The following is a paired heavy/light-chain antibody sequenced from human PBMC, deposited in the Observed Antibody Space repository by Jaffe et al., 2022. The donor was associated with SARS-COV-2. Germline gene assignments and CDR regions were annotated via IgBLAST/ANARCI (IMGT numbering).Light chain of an antibody. J-gene: IGKJ1*01. V-gene: IGKV3-20*01. CDR1: QSVSNSY. CDR3: QQYGSSLPWT. Sequence: EIVLTQSPGTLSLSPGERATLSCRASQSVSNSYLAWYQQKPGQAPRLLIYGASSRTTGIPDRFSGSGSGTDFTLTISRLEPEDFAVYYCQQYGSSLPWTFGQGTKVEIK. CDR2: GAS.
Heavy chain of an antibody. CDR1: GGSISSGSYY. CDR2: IYTSGST. CDR3: ARDRVLSDYGDYVRRAFDI. D-gene: IGHD4-17*01. Sequence: QVQLQESGPGLVKPSQTLSLTCIVSGGSISSGSYYWSWIRQPAGKGLEWIGRIYTSGSTNYNPSLKSRVTISVDTSKNQFSLKLSSVTAADTAVYYCARDRVLSDYGDYVRRAFDIWGQGTMVTVSS. J-gene: IGHJ3*02. V-gene: IGHV4-61*02.